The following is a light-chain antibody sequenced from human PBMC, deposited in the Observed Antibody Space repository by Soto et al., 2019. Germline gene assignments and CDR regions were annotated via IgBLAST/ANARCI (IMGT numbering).Light chain of an antibody. CDR2: AAS. CDR1: QSVSGN. Sequence: EIVMTQSPATLSVSPGERATLSCRASQSVSGNLAWYQQKPGQAPRLLIYAASTRATGIPARFSGSGSGTQFPLTISSLPSEHFAVYYCQQYNNWPPSTFGPGTKVDIK. V-gene: IGKV3-15*01. J-gene: IGKJ3*01. CDR3: QQYNNWPPST.